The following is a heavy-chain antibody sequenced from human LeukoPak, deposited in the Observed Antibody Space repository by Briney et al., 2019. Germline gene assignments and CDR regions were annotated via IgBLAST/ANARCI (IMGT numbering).Heavy chain of an antibody. Sequence: PGGTLRLSCAASGFTFSSYGMSWVRQAPGKGLEWVSAISGNGGDTFYADSVKGRFTVSRDDSKNTLYLQMNSLRGDDTAVYYCAKDGTSYYYIYYWGQGTLVTVSS. D-gene: IGHD2/OR15-2a*01. CDR1: GFTFSSYG. CDR3: AKDGTSYYYIYY. V-gene: IGHV3-23*01. J-gene: IGHJ4*02. CDR2: ISGNGGDT.